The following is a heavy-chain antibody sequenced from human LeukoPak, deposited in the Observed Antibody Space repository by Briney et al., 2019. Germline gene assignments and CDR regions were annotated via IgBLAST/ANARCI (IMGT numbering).Heavy chain of an antibody. V-gene: IGHV4-34*01. CDR1: GFSFSGYY. CDR3: ARGPVSFYYYYYGMDV. J-gene: IGHJ6*02. Sequence: SETLSLTCAVYGFSFSGYYWSWLRQPPGKGLEWLGEINHSGSTNYNPSLKSRVTISVDTSKNQFSLKLSSVTAADTAVYYCARGPVSFYYYYYGMDVWGQGTTVTVSS. CDR2: INHSGST. D-gene: IGHD1-14*01.